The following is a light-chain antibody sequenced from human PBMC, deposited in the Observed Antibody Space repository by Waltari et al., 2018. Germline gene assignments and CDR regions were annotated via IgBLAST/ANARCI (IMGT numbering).Light chain of an antibody. J-gene: IGKJ1*01. CDR3: QHYVRLPAT. V-gene: IGKV3-20*01. CDR1: QRVSRA. Sequence: EIVLTQSPGSLASSPGESVTLSCSASQRVSRALAWYQKKPRQAPRLLIFGASNRATGIPDRFSGSGSETDFSLTISRLEPEDFAVYYCQHYVRLPATFGRGTKVEIK. CDR2: GAS.